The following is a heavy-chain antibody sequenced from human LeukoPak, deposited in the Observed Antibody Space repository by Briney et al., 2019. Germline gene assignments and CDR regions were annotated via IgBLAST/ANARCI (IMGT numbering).Heavy chain of an antibody. CDR1: GFTFDDYA. CDR2: ISWNSGSI. J-gene: IGHJ6*02. CDR3: ARDRTGYWADV. V-gene: IGHV3-9*01. D-gene: IGHD3/OR15-3a*01. Sequence: GGSLRLSCAASGFTFDDYAMHWVRQAPGKGLEWVSGISWNSGSIGYADSVKGRFTISRDNAKNSLYLQMNSLRAEDTALYYCARDRTGYWADVWGQGTTVTVSS.